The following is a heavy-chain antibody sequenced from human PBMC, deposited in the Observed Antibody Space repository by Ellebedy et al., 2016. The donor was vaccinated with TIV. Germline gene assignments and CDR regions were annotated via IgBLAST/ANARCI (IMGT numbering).Heavy chain of an antibody. J-gene: IGHJ6*03. CDR3: ATFNQYYTYLGV. D-gene: IGHD1-14*01. CDR1: GDSISSSSDY. V-gene: IGHV4-39*01. Sequence: SETLSLXXTVSGDSISSSSDYWVWIRQPPGKGPAWIGTISNRDRTDYNPSRKSRVFILVDASKNQFFLKLTSVTAADTAVYYCATFNQYYTYLGVWGKGTTVIVSS. CDR2: ISNRDRT.